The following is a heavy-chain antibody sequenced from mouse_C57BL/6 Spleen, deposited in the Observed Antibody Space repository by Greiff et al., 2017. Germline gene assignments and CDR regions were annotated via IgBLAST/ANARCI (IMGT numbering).Heavy chain of an antibody. CDR3: ARWDFTTVVADY. CDR2: INPNNGGT. CDR1: GYTFTDYN. D-gene: IGHD1-1*01. Sequence: DVQLQESGPELVKPGASVKMSCKASGYTFTDYNMHWVKQSHGKSLEWIGYINPNNGGTSYNQKFKGKATLTVNKSSSTAYMELRSLTSEDSAVYYCARWDFTTVVADYWGQGTTLTVSS. V-gene: IGHV1-22*01. J-gene: IGHJ2*01.